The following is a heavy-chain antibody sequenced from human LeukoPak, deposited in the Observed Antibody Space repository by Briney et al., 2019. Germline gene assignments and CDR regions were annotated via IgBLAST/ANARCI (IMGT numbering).Heavy chain of an antibody. CDR1: GGSISSSNYY. J-gene: IGHJ4*02. Sequence: SETLSLTCTVSGGSISSSNYYWGWIRQPPGKGLEWIGSIFYSGSTYYNPSLKSRVTISVDTSKNQFSLKLSSVTAADTAVYYCARAPWDYYFDYWGQGTLVTVSS. D-gene: IGHD1-26*01. V-gene: IGHV4-39*07. CDR2: IFYSGST. CDR3: ARAPWDYYFDY.